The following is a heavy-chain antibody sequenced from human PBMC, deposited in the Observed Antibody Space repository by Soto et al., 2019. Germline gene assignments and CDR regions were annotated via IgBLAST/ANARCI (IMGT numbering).Heavy chain of an antibody. D-gene: IGHD4-17*01. CDR2: IIQDGSEK. V-gene: IGHV3-7*05. Sequence: EVHLVESGGGLVQRGGSLRLSCAASGFTFTAYWMSWVRQAPGKGLEWVANIIQDGSEKYYAHSVRGRFTISRDNARNSLYLQMNSLTAEDKAVYYCARDRLYTVNHDPGHLHSWGQGTLVTVSS. CDR1: GFTFTAYW. CDR3: ARDRLYTVNHDPGHLHS. J-gene: IGHJ4*02.